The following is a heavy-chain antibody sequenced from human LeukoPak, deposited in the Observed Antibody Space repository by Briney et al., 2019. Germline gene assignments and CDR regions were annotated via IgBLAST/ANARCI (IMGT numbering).Heavy chain of an antibody. D-gene: IGHD6-6*01. CDR1: GGSISSYY. CDR3: ARHYSGEYSSSSPIFDY. CDR2: IYYSGST. J-gene: IGHJ4*02. Sequence: PSETLSLTCTVSGGSISSYYWSWIRQPPGKGLEWIGYIYYSGSTNYNPSLKGRVTISVDTSKNQFSLKLSSVTAADTAVYYCARHYSGEYSSSSPIFDYWGQGTLVTVSS. V-gene: IGHV4-59*08.